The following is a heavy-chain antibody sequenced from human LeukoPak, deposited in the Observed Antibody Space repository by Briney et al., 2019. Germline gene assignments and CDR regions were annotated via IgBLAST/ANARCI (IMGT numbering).Heavy chain of an antibody. CDR1: GGAIRSYY. V-gene: IGHV4-59*13. D-gene: IGHD1-26*01. Sequence: PSETLSLTCTVSGGAIRSYYWSWIRQTPGKGLEWIAYIHHSESTSYNPSLKSRITISLDTSKNQFSLTLTSVTAADTGVYYCARQAYSGSYLFDSWGQGTLVTVSS. J-gene: IGHJ5*01. CDR3: ARQAYSGSYLFDS. CDR2: IHHSEST.